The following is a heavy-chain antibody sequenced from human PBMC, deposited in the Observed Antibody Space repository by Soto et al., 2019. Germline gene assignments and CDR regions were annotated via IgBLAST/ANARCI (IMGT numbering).Heavy chain of an antibody. D-gene: IGHD2-15*01. Sequence: SETLSLTCTVSGGSISSSSYYWGWIRQPPGKGLEWIGSIYYSGSTYYNPSLKSRVTISGYTSKNQFCMMLSSVTAADTAVYYCARHRNPYCSGGSCYLGCWDYYYYYMDVWGKGTTVTVSS. V-gene: IGHV4-39*01. CDR2: IYYSGST. J-gene: IGHJ6*03. CDR3: ARHRNPYCSGGSCYLGCWDYYYYYMDV. CDR1: GGSISSSSYY.